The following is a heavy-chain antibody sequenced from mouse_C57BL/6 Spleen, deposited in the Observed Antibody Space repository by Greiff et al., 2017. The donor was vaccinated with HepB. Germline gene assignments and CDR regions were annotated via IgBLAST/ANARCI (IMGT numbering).Heavy chain of an antibody. CDR3: TDYYGSRGGYFDV. V-gene: IGHV1-15*01. Sequence: VQLQQSGAELVRPGASVTLSCKASGYTFTDYEMHWVKQTPVHGLGWIGAIDPETGGTAYNQKFKGKAILTADKSSSTAYMELRSLTSEDSAVYYCTDYYGSRGGYFDVWGTGTTVTVSS. CDR1: GYTFTDYE. J-gene: IGHJ1*03. D-gene: IGHD1-1*01. CDR2: IDPETGGT.